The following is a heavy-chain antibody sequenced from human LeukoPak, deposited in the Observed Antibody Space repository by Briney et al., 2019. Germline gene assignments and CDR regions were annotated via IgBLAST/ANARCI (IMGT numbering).Heavy chain of an antibody. J-gene: IGHJ4*02. Sequence: GGSLRLSCAASGFTFSSYWMHCVRQAPGKGLVWVSRINSDGSSTSYADSVKARFTISRDNAKNTLYLQMNSLRAEDTAVYYCARDGGDFWSGYPLDYWGQGTLVTVSS. CDR1: GFTFSSYW. D-gene: IGHD3-3*01. CDR2: INSDGSST. CDR3: ARDGGDFWSGYPLDY. V-gene: IGHV3-74*01.